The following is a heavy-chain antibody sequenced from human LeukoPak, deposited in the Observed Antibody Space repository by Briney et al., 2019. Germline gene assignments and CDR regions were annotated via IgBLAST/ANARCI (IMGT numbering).Heavy chain of an antibody. Sequence: GASVKVSCMASGYTFTSYGISWVRQAPGQGLEWMGWISAYNGNTNYAQKLQGRVTMTTDTSTSTAYMELRSLRSDDAAVYYCARVANWNYGLEYYFDYWGQGTLVTVSS. CDR1: GYTFTSYG. CDR2: ISAYNGNT. CDR3: ARVANWNYGLEYYFDY. J-gene: IGHJ4*02. D-gene: IGHD1-7*01. V-gene: IGHV1-18*01.